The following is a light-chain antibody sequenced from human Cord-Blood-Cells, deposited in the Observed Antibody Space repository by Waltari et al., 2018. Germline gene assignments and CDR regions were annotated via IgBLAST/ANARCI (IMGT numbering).Light chain of an antibody. J-gene: IGKJ4*01. CDR3: QQRSNWPPALT. CDR1: QSVSSY. V-gene: IGKV3-11*01. CDR2: DAS. Sequence: EIVFTQSPATLSFSPGERATLPCRASQSVSSYLAWYQQKPGQAPRLLIYDASNRATGIPARFSGSGSGTDFTLTISSLEPEDFAVYYCQQRSNWPPALTFGGGTKVEIK.